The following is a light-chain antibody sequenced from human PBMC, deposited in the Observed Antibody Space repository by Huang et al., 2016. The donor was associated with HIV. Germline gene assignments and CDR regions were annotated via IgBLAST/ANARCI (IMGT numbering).Light chain of an antibody. V-gene: IGKV1-39*01. CDR1: QNITKS. Sequence: DIQMTQSPPSLSASVGDRVTFTCRANQNITKSFNWYQQKPGKAPKLRIYAASTLESGVPSRFSGGGSGSRFTLNIRNLQPEDFATYYCQQSFSVPRTFG. CDR2: AAS. J-gene: IGKJ1*01. CDR3: QQSFSVPRT.